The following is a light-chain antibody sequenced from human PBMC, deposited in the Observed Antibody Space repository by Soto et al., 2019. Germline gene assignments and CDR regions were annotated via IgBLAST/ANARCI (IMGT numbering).Light chain of an antibody. Sequence: EIVLTQSPGTLSLSPGERATLSCRASQSVSSSYLAWYQQKPGQAPRLLIYGASSRATGIPDRFSGSGSGTYFTLTLSRLEPEDFAVYYCQQYGSSPPIFTFGPGTKVDIK. CDR3: QQYGSSPPIFT. V-gene: IGKV3-20*01. J-gene: IGKJ3*01. CDR1: QSVSSSY. CDR2: GAS.